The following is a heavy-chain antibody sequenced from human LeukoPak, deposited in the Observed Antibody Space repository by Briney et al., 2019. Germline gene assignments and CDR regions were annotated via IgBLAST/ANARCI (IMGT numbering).Heavy chain of an antibody. CDR2: ISWNSGSI. CDR3: AKDSNWNRKYYFDY. Sequence: PGRSLRLSCAASGFTLDDYAMHWVRQAPGKGLEWVSGISWNSGSIGYADSVKGRFTISRDNAKNSLYLQMNSLRAEDTALYYCAKDSNWNRKYYFDYWGQGTLVTVSS. CDR1: GFTLDDYA. J-gene: IGHJ4*02. D-gene: IGHD1-20*01. V-gene: IGHV3-9*01.